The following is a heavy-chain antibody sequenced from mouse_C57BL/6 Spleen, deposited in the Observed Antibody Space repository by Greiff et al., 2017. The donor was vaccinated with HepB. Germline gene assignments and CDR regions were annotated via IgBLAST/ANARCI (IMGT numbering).Heavy chain of an antibody. CDR3: AIGYWYFDV. CDR2: IWTGGGT. D-gene: IGHD3-3*01. V-gene: IGHV2-9-1*01. Sequence: VKLVESGPGLVAPSQSLSITCTVSGFSFTSYAISWVRQPPGKGLEWLGVIWTGGGTNYNSALKSRLSISKDNSKSQVFLKMNSLQTDDTARYYCAIGYWYFDVWGTGTTVTVSS. J-gene: IGHJ1*03. CDR1: GFSFTSYA.